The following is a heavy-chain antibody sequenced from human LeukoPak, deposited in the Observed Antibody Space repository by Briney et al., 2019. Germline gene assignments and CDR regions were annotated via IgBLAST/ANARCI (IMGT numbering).Heavy chain of an antibody. J-gene: IGHJ4*02. CDR3: ARGGDSSNWYPGYFDY. CDR1: GFTFSGYW. Sequence: GGSLRLSCAASGFTFSGYWMHWVRQAPGKGPVWVSRIKSDGSSTRFADSVQGRFTISRDNGKNTLYLQMNSLRAEDTAVYYCARGGDSSNWYPGYFDYWGQGALVTVSS. D-gene: IGHD6-13*01. V-gene: IGHV3-74*01. CDR2: IKSDGSST.